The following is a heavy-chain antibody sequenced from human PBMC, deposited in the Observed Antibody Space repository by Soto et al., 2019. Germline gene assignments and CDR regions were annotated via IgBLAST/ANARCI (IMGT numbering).Heavy chain of an antibody. CDR1: GFTFSDYY. CDR2: ISSSSSYT. CDR3: ARDTPDRGYFDY. V-gene: IGHV3-11*06. J-gene: IGHJ4*02. D-gene: IGHD3-22*01. Sequence: PVGSLRLSCAASGFTFSDYYMSWIRQAPGKGLEWVSYISSSSSYTNYADSVKGRFTISRDNAKNSLYLQMNSLRAEDTAVYYCARDTPDRGYFDYWGQGTLVTVSS.